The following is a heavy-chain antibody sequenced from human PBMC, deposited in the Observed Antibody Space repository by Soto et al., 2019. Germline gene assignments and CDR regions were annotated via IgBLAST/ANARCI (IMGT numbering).Heavy chain of an antibody. J-gene: IGHJ3*02. D-gene: IGHD1-7*01. Sequence: QVQLQESGPGLVKPSGTLSLTCAVSSGSISSSNWWSWVRQPPGKGLEWIGEIYHSGSTNYNPSLKSRVTISVDKSKNQFSLKLSSVTAADTAVYYCARAEGWGYNWNLYAFDIWGQGTMVTVSS. CDR2: IYHSGST. CDR3: ARAEGWGYNWNLYAFDI. V-gene: IGHV4-4*02. CDR1: SGSISSSNW.